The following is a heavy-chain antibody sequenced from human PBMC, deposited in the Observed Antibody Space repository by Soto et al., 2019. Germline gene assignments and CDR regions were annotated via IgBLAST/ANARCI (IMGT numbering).Heavy chain of an antibody. CDR1: GYFIGAGGYY. V-gene: IGHV4-31*02. J-gene: IGHJ5*02. CDR3: ARMYSSGSGWFHP. CDR2: FYSSGSI. D-gene: IGHD6-19*01. Sequence: SETLSLTCFVSGYFIGAGGYYWSWIRHHPGKGLEWIGSFYSSGSIIYNPSLRSRVSISADMSTSQFSMSLTSVTAADTARYYCARMYSSGSGWFHPWGQGTLGTVSS.